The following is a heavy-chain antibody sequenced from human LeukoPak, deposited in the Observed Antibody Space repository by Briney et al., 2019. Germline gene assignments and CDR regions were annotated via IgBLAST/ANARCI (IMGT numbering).Heavy chain of an antibody. CDR1: NGSISGYF. V-gene: IGHV4-59*01. J-gene: IGHJ4*02. CDR2: MSSTGSS. Sequence: SETLCLTCGVSNGSISGYFWRWVRQPPGKGLEFIGDMSSTGSSNYYPSLTSRVTISVDTSKNQFSLRLSSVTAADTAVYYCARLGSSAMVTFYDWGQGTLVTVSS. D-gene: IGHD5-18*01. CDR3: ARLGSSAMVTFYD.